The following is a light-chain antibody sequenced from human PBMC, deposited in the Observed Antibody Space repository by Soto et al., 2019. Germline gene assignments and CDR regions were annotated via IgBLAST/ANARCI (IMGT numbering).Light chain of an antibody. V-gene: IGLV2-14*01. Sequence: QSVLTQPASVAGSPGQSITISCTGTNSDGGGYNSDSWYQQHPGKVPKIMIYDVNIRPSGVPDRFSGSKSGNTASLTISGLQAEDEADYYCSSYTSITALVFGAGTKLTVL. J-gene: IGLJ1*01. CDR3: SSYTSITALV. CDR1: NSDGGGYNS. CDR2: DVN.